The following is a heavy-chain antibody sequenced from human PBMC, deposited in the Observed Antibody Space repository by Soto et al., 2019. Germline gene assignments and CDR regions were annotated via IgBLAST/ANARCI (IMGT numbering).Heavy chain of an antibody. Sequence: QVRLVQSGAEVKKPGASVKVSCKASGYTFTGYYMHWVRQAPGQGLEWMGWINPNSGGTNYAQKFQGRVTMTRDTSISTAYMELSRLRSDDTAVYYCAGLRMRGGDSRYAFDIWGQGTMVTVSS. CDR1: GYTFTGYY. D-gene: IGHD6-13*01. CDR3: AGLRMRGGDSRYAFDI. J-gene: IGHJ3*02. V-gene: IGHV1-2*02. CDR2: INPNSGGT.